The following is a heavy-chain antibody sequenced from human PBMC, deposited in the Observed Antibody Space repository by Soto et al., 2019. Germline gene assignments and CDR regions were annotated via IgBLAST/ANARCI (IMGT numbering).Heavy chain of an antibody. CDR2: IGAYNGDT. D-gene: IGHD4-17*01. CDR3: ARDPPFSGILRGTPLMGV. V-gene: IGHV1-18*04. Sequence: ASVKVSCKASGYSFTTHGISWVRRAPGHGLEWMGWIGAYNGDTHYVQRFQGRLTMTTDTSTSTAYMELRSLTSDDTAVYYCARDPPFSGILRGTPLMGVWGQGTTVTVSS. CDR1: GYSFTTHG. J-gene: IGHJ6*02.